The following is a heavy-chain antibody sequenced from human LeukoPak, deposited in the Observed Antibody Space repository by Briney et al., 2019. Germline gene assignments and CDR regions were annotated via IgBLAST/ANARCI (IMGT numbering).Heavy chain of an antibody. J-gene: IGHJ4*02. CDR2: IYISGST. CDR3: ARALNPLPGTYYLDY. D-gene: IGHD2-15*01. CDR1: GASINSHY. Sequence: PSETLSLTCTVSGASINSHYWSWIRQPAGKGLEWIGRIYISGSTNYNSSLQSRLTMSVDTSKNQLSLKLSSVTAVYTAAYYCARALNPLPGTYYLDYWGQGTLVTVSS. V-gene: IGHV4-4*07.